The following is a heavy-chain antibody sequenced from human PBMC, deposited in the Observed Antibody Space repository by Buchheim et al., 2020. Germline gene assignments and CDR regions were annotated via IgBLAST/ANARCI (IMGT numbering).Heavy chain of an antibody. CDR1: GGSFSDYY. CDR2: INHSGST. Sequence: QVQLQQWGAGLLKPSETLSLTCAVYGGSFSDYYWTWIRQPPGKGLEWIGEINHSGSTNYNPSLKSRVTISVDMSQNQFSLKLSAVTAADTAVHYCARATSAYGMDVWGQGTT. V-gene: IGHV4-34*01. J-gene: IGHJ6*02. D-gene: IGHD3-3*01. CDR3: ARATSAYGMDV.